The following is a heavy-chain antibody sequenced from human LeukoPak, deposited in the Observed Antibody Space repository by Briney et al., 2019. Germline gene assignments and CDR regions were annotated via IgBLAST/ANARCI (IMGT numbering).Heavy chain of an antibody. J-gene: IGHJ4*02. CDR3: ARVGGSYSFDY. CDR2: ISSNGGST. CDR1: GFTFSSYA. Sequence: PGGSLRLSCAASGFTFSSYAMHWVRQAPGKGLEYVSAISSNGGSTYYANSVKGRFTISRDNSKNTLYLQMGSLRAEDMAVYYCARVGGSYSFDYWGQGTLVTVSS. V-gene: IGHV3-64*01. D-gene: IGHD1-26*01.